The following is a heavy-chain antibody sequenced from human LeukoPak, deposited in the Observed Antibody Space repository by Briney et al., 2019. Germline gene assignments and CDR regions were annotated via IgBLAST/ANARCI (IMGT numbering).Heavy chain of an antibody. V-gene: IGHV3-23*01. CDR3: AREETETFDY. D-gene: IGHD1-1*01. CDR2: ISGSGGST. CDR1: GFTFSSYA. J-gene: IGHJ4*02. Sequence: GGSLRLSCAASGFTFSSYAMSWVRQAPGKGLEWVSAISGSGGSTYYADSVKGRFTISRDNAKNSLYLQMNSLRAEDTAVYYCAREETETFDYWGQGTLVTVSS.